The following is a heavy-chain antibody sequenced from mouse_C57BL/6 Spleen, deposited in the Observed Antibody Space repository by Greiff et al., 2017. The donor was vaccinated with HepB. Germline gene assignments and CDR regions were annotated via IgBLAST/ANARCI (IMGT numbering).Heavy chain of an antibody. Sequence: QVQLQQPGAELVKPGASVKMSCKASGYTFTSYWITWVKQRPGQGLEWIGDIYPGSGSTNYNEKFKSKATLTVDTASSTAYMQLSSLTSEDSAVYYGARRGYYVHYAMDYWGQGTSVTVSS. D-gene: IGHD2-3*01. CDR3: ARRGYYVHYAMDY. CDR2: IYPGSGST. J-gene: IGHJ4*01. CDR1: GYTFTSYW. V-gene: IGHV1-55*01.